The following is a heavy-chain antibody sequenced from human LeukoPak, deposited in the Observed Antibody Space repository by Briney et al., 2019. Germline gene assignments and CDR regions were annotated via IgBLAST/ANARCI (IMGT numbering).Heavy chain of an antibody. CDR1: GGSINGNDYY. Sequence: SETLSLTCTVSGGSINGNDYYWGWIRQPPGKGLEWIGSIYYSGSTYYNPSLKSRVTISVDTSKNQFFLRLNSVTAADTAMYYCARTNYYFCYMDVWGRGTTVTVSS. CDR2: IYYSGST. J-gene: IGHJ6*03. CDR3: ARTNYYFCYMDV. V-gene: IGHV4-39*01. D-gene: IGHD2-8*01.